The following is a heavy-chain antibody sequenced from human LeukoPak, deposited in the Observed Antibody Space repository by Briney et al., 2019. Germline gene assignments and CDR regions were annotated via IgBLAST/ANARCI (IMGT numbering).Heavy chain of an antibody. Sequence: PGGSLRLSCAASGFTFSSYAMTWVRQAPGKGLEWVSGISGGGGSTYYADSVKGRFAISRDNSKNSLYLQMNSLRAEDTALYYCAKDMAAYYYSSGNIDYWGQGTLVTVSS. V-gene: IGHV3-43*02. CDR3: AKDMAAYYYSSGNIDY. J-gene: IGHJ4*02. D-gene: IGHD3-10*01. CDR2: ISGGGGST. CDR1: GFTFSSYA.